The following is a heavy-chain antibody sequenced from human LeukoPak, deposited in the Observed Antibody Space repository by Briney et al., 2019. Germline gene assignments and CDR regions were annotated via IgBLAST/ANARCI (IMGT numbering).Heavy chain of an antibody. CDR1: GFTFGSYA. CDR2: ISGIGGST. V-gene: IGHV3-23*01. D-gene: IGHD5-18*01. Sequence: QSGGSLRLSCAASGFTFGSYAMSWVRQAPGKGLEWVSAISGIGGSTYYVDSVKGRFTISRDNAKNSLYLQMNSLRAEDTAVYYCARGYSYGYARYFDYWGQGTLVTVSS. CDR3: ARGYSYGYARYFDY. J-gene: IGHJ4*02.